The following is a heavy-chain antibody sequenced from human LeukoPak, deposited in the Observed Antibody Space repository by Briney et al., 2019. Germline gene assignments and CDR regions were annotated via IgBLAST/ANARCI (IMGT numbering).Heavy chain of an antibody. Sequence: PGGSLRLSCAASGFTFSDYYMSWIRQAPGKGLEWVSYISSSGSTIYYADSVKGRFTISRDDSKNTLHLQMNSLRRDDTALYYCARARGVGELVFESWGQGTLVTVSS. CDR1: GFTFSDYY. J-gene: IGHJ4*02. V-gene: IGHV3-11*04. D-gene: IGHD3-10*01. CDR2: ISSSGSTI. CDR3: ARARGVGELVFES.